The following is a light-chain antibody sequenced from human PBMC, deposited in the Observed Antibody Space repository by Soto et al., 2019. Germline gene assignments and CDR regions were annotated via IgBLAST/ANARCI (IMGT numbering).Light chain of an antibody. V-gene: IGKV3-20*01. CDR3: QQHGSSPRT. CDR2: GAS. Sequence: EIVLTQSPDTLSLSPGERATLSCRANQSVSSNFLAWYQQKPGQAPRLLISGASNRATGIPDRFSGSGSGTDFTLTISRLGPEDFAVYYCQQHGSSPRTFGQGTKVDIK. J-gene: IGKJ1*01. CDR1: QSVSSNF.